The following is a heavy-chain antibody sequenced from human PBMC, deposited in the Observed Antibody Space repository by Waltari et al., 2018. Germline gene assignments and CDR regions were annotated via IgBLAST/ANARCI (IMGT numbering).Heavy chain of an antibody. D-gene: IGHD5-18*01. CDR2: IRPNNGNT. CDR3: GRDRGVDTVWF. V-gene: IGHV1-18*01. J-gene: IGHJ4*02. Sequence: QVQLVQSGTEVKQPGASVKVTCKASGYPFTDYGISWVRQAPGQGLEWMGWIRPNNGNTKYLQKFQGRVTMTTDTSTRTAYMELRSLRSDDTAVYYCGRDRGVDTVWFWGQGTLVTVSS. CDR1: GYPFTDYG.